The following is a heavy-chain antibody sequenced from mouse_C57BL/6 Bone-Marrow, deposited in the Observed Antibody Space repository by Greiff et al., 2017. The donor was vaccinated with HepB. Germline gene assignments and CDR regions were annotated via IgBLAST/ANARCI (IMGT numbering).Heavy chain of an antibody. J-gene: IGHJ4*01. CDR3: ARSGFITTVVATPYYAMDY. D-gene: IGHD1-1*01. Sequence: QVQLQQPGAELVRPGSSVKLSCKASGYTFTSYWMHWVKQRPIQGLEWIGNIDPSDSETHYNQKFKDKATLTVDKSSSTAYMQLSSLTSEDSAVYYCARSGFITTVVATPYYAMDYWGQGTSVTVSS. V-gene: IGHV1-52*01. CDR2: IDPSDSET. CDR1: GYTFTSYW.